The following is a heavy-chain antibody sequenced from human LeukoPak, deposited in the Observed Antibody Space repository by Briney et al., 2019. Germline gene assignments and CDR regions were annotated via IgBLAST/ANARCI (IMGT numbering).Heavy chain of an antibody. CDR2: ISYDGSNK. CDR1: GFTFSSYA. J-gene: IGHJ3*02. D-gene: IGHD5-24*01. CDR3: ARSRDGYNRGAFDI. Sequence: GRSLRLSCAASGFTFSSYAMHWVRQAPGKGLEWVALISYDGSNKYYADSVKGRFTISRDNSKNTLYLQMNSLRAEDTAVYYCARSRDGYNRGAFDIWGQGTMVTVSS. V-gene: IGHV3-30-3*01.